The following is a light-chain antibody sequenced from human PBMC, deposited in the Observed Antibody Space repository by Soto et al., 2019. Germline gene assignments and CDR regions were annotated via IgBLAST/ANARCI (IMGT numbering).Light chain of an antibody. Sequence: EIVLTQSPDTLSLSPGERATLSCRVSQIIDNYLAWYQQKPGQAPRLVIYDTSIRATDIPARFSGSASGTDLTLTISSLEPEDFAVYYCQQRKSWPLTFGQGTRLEIK. CDR3: QQRKSWPLT. CDR2: DTS. V-gene: IGKV3-11*01. CDR1: QIIDNY. J-gene: IGKJ2*01.